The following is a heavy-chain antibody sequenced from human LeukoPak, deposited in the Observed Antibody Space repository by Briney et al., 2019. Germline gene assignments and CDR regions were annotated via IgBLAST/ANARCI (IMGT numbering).Heavy chain of an antibody. D-gene: IGHD3-22*01. Sequence: PGGSLRLSCAASGFTFSSYGIHWVRQAPGKGLEWVAVISYDGSNKYYADSVKGRFTISRDNSKNTLYLQMNSLRAEDTAVYYCAKVETYYYDSSGPLEGWGQGTLVTVSS. CDR2: ISYDGSNK. CDR3: AKVETYYYDSSGPLEG. V-gene: IGHV3-30*18. J-gene: IGHJ4*02. CDR1: GFTFSSYG.